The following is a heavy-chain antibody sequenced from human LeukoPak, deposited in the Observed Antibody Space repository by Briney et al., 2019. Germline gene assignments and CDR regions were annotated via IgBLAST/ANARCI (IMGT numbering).Heavy chain of an antibody. Sequence: SETLSLTCTVSGGSISSYYWSWIRQPPGKGLEWIGYIYFSGSTNYNPSLKSRVTISVDTSKNQFSLKLSSVTAADTAVYYCAREPGLGRRHYMDVWGKGTTVTVSS. CDR3: AREPGLGRRHYMDV. V-gene: IGHV4-59*01. CDR2: IYFSGST. J-gene: IGHJ6*03. CDR1: GGSISSYY. D-gene: IGHD7-27*01.